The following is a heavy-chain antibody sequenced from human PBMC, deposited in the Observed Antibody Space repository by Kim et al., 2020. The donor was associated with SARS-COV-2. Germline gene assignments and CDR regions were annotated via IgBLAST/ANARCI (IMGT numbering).Heavy chain of an antibody. CDR2: ISYDGSNK. CDR1: GFTFSSYA. Sequence: GGSLRLSCAASGFTFSSYAMHWVRQAPGKGLEWVAVISYDGSNKYYADSVKGRFTISRDNSKNTLYLQMNSLRAEDTAVYYCARDSYSSGWYGAHESPNYWGQGTLVTVSS. CDR3: ARDSYSSGWYGAHESPNY. J-gene: IGHJ4*02. D-gene: IGHD6-19*01. V-gene: IGHV3-30*04.